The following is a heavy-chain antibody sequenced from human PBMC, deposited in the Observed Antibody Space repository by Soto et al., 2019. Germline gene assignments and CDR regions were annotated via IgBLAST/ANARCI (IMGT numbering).Heavy chain of an antibody. CDR1: CFTFSTYV. V-gene: IGHV1-18*04. Sequence: ASVKGSCKASCFTFSTYVISWGVQAPGQGRGWMGWISAYNGNTNYAQKLQGRVTMTTDTSTSTAYMELRSLRSDETAVYYCARARYCSSTSCFNWFDPWGQGTLVTVSS. J-gene: IGHJ5*02. CDR2: ISAYNGNT. D-gene: IGHD2-2*01. CDR3: ARARYCSSTSCFNWFDP.